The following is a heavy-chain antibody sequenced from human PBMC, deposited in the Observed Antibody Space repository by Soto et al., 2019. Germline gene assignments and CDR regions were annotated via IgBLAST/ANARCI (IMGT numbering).Heavy chain of an antibody. D-gene: IGHD4-17*01. CDR2: ISGSGGST. V-gene: IGHV3-23*01. Sequence: EVQLLESGGGLIQPGGSLRLSCAASGFTFSSYAMSWVRQAPGKGLEWVSAISGSGGSTYYADSVKGRFTISRDNSKNTLYLQMNSLRAEDTAVYYCAKGGTNTVTTSLVLGYWGQGTLVTVSS. CDR3: AKGGTNTVTTSLVLGY. J-gene: IGHJ4*02. CDR1: GFTFSSYA.